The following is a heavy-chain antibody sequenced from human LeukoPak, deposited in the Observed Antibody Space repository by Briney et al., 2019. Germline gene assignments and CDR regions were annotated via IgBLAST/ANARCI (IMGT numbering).Heavy chain of an antibody. CDR2: INPGDAST. Sequence: ASVKVYCKASGYIFTNYYLHWVRQAPGQGLEWVGIINPGDASTSYAQKFQGRVTMTRDTSTSTVNMDLSSLRSEDTAMYYCARVHCSGGSCYGEVFDYWGQGTLVTVSS. CDR3: ARVHCSGGSCYGEVFDY. V-gene: IGHV1-46*01. J-gene: IGHJ4*02. D-gene: IGHD2-15*01. CDR1: GYIFTNYY.